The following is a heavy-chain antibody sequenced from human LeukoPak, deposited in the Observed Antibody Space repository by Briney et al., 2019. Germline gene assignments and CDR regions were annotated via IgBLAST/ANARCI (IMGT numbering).Heavy chain of an antibody. J-gene: IGHJ4*02. CDR3: ARARDGYNYGQPFY. CDR2: IKEDGRDK. V-gene: IGHV3-7*01. D-gene: IGHD5-24*01. Sequence: QSGGSLRLSCAASGFTFSNYWMSWVRQAPGKGLEWVANIKEDGRDKYYVDSVKGRFTISRDNAKNSLYLQMNSLRAEDTAVYYCARARDGYNYGQPFYWGQGTLVTVSS. CDR1: GFTFSNYW.